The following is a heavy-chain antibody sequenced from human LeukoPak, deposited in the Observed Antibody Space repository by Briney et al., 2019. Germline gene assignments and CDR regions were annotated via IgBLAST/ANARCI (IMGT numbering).Heavy chain of an antibody. CDR3: AKARSGSSASCYNA. CDR1: GFTFSSYS. Sequence: PGGSLRLSCAASGFTFSSYSMSWVRQAPGKGLEWVSAISGSGGSTYYADSVKGRFTISRDNSKNTLYLQMSSLRADDTAVYYCAKARSGSSASCYNAWGQGTRVTVSS. V-gene: IGHV3-23*01. D-gene: IGHD2-2*01. J-gene: IGHJ4*02. CDR2: ISGSGGST.